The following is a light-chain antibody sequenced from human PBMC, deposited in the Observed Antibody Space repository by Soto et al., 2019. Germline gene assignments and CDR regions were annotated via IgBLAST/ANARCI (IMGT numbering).Light chain of an antibody. CDR1: QSVSSK. CDR3: QHYHGWPIT. CDR2: DAS. J-gene: IGKJ5*01. Sequence: EIVMTQSPSTLSVSPWERSTLSCRASQSVSSKGAWYQQKPGQAPRLLIYDASTRATGIPARFSGRGSGTEFTLTISSLQSEDFAVYYCQHYHGWPITFGQGTRLEI. V-gene: IGKV3-15*01.